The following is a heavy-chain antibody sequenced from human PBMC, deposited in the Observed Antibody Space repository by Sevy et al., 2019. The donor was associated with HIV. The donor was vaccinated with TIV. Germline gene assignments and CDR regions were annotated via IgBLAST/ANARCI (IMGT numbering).Heavy chain of an antibody. CDR3: ARDLSFGYSSSWDAFDI. V-gene: IGHV3-33*01. J-gene: IGHJ3*02. D-gene: IGHD6-13*01. Sequence: GSLRLSCAASGFTFSSYGIHWVRQAPGKGLEWVAVIWYDGSNKYYADSVKGRFTISRDNSKNTLYLQMNSLRAEDTAVYYCARDLSFGYSSSWDAFDIWGQGTMVTVSS. CDR1: GFTFSSYG. CDR2: IWYDGSNK.